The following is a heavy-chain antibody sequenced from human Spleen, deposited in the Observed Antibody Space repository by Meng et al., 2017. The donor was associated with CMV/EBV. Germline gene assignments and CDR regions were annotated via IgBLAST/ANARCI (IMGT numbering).Heavy chain of an antibody. V-gene: IGHV1-18*01. CDR1: GYTFTSYG. CDR2: ISGDNRKT. J-gene: IGHJ6*02. Sequence: ASVKVSCKASGYTFTSYGISWVRQAPGQGLEWMGWISGDNRKTNYAQGFQGRVTMTTDTSTNTAYMELRSLRLDDTAVYYCARDLLDFWSGYENYYYYGVDVWGQGTTVTVSS. CDR3: ARDLLDFWSGYENYYYYGVDV. D-gene: IGHD3-3*01.